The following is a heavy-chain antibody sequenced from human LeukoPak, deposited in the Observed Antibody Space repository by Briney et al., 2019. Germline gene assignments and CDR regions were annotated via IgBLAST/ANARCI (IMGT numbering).Heavy chain of an antibody. D-gene: IGHD3-22*01. J-gene: IGHJ4*02. Sequence: SETLSLTCTVSGGSISSYYWSWIRQPAGKGLEWIGRIYSSASTNYNPSLKSRVTMSVDTSKNQFSLKLSSVTAADTAVYYCARDVGSGYYHNFDHWGQGTLVTVSS. V-gene: IGHV4-4*07. CDR3: ARDVGSGYYHNFDH. CDR2: IYSSAST. CDR1: GGSISSYY.